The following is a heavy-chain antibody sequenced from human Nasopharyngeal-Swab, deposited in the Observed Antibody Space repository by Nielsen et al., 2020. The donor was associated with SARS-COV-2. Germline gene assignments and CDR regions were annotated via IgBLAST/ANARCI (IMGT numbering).Heavy chain of an antibody. CDR2: INPSGGST. Sequence: ASVKVSCKASGYTFTSYYMHWVRQAPGQGLEWMGIINPSGGSTSYAQKFQGRVTMTRDTSTSTVYMELSSLRSEDTAVYYCATRPRLGGDLNYYYYGMDVWGQGTTVTVSS. CDR1: GYTFTSYY. D-gene: IGHD2-21*02. CDR3: ATRPRLGGDLNYYYYGMDV. J-gene: IGHJ6*02. V-gene: IGHV1-46*01.